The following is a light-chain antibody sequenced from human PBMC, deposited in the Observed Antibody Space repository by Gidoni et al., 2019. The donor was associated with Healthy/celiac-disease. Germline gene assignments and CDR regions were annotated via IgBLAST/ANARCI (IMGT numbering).Light chain of an antibody. CDR1: QGISSY. Sequence: DIQLTQSPSFLSASVGDRVTITCRASQGISSYLAWYQQKPGKAPKLLIYAASTLQSGVPSRFSGSGSGTEFTLTISSLQPEDCATYYCQQLNSYPGITFGQGTRLEIK. CDR3: QQLNSYPGIT. CDR2: AAS. V-gene: IGKV1-9*01. J-gene: IGKJ5*01.